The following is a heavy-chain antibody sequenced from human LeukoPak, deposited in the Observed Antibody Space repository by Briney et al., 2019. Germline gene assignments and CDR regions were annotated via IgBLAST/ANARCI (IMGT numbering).Heavy chain of an antibody. V-gene: IGHV3-30*18. CDR3: AKIDVDTAMVDADY. CDR2: ISYDGSNK. Sequence: SGGSLRLSCAPSVFTFCSYGMHWVRRAPGKGLEGVTVISYDGSNKYYADSVKGRFTISRDNPKNTLYLQMNSLRAEDTAVYYCAKIDVDTAMVDADYWGQGTLVTVSS. D-gene: IGHD5-18*01. J-gene: IGHJ4*02. CDR1: VFTFCSYG.